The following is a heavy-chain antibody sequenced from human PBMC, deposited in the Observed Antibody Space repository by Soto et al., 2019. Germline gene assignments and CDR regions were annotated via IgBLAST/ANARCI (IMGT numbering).Heavy chain of an antibody. CDR2: TTGSGETT. V-gene: IGHV3-23*01. D-gene: IGHD5-12*01. CDR1: GFGFSAYA. CDR3: AKAQEASGNVNSFLHF. Sequence: EVQLLESGGALVQPGGSLRLSCAASGFGFSAYAMSWVRQAPGRGLQRVTVTTGSGETTYYADSVRGRFTISRDNSKNTLHLHMYSLRAEDTATYYCAKAQEASGNVNSFLHFWGQGTLVTVSS. J-gene: IGHJ4*02.